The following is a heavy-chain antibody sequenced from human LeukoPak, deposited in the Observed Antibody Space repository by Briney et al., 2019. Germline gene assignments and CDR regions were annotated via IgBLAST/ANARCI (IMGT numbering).Heavy chain of an antibody. CDR1: GHTFTGYY. V-gene: IGHV1-2*02. CDR2: INPNSGGT. D-gene: IGHD2-2*01. CDR3: AKDSCSSTSCYEGIYDY. J-gene: IGHJ4*02. Sequence: ASVKVSCKASGHTFTGYYMHWVRQAPGQGLEWMGWINPNSGGTNYAQKFQGRVTMTRDTSISTAYMELSRLRSDDTAVYYCAKDSCSSTSCYEGIYDYWGQGTLVTVSS.